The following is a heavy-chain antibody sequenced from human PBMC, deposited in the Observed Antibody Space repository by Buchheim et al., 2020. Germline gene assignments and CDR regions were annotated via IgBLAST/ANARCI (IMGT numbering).Heavy chain of an antibody. D-gene: IGHD6-19*01. CDR1: GFTFSSYE. J-gene: IGHJ5*02. CDR2: ISSSGSTI. CDR3: ARIAVAGKDRWFDP. Sequence: EVQLVESGGGLVQPGGSLRLSCAASGFTFSSYEMNWVRQAPGKGLEWVSYISSSGSTIYYADSVKGRFTISRDNAKNSLYLQMNSLRAGDTAVYYCARIAVAGKDRWFDPWGQGTL. V-gene: IGHV3-48*03.